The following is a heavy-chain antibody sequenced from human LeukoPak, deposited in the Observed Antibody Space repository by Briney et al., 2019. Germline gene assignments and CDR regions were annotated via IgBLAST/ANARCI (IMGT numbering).Heavy chain of an antibody. CDR3: ARERYIVATIGGPPFDP. Sequence: ASVKVSCKASGYTFTGYYIHWVRQAPGQGLEYMGWINPNSGGTNYAQKFQGRVTMTRDTSISTAYMELSRLRSDDTAVYYCARERYIVATIGGPPFDPWGQGTLVTVSS. J-gene: IGHJ5*02. CDR1: GYTFTGYY. D-gene: IGHD5-12*01. V-gene: IGHV1-2*02. CDR2: INPNSGGT.